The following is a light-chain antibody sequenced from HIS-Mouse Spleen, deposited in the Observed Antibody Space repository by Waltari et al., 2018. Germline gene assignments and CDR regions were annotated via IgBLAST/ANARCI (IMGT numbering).Light chain of an antibody. CDR3: SSYTSSSTPYV. Sequence: QSALTQPASVSGSPGQSITISCTGTSSDGGGYNYVSWYQQHPGKAPKLMIYEVSNRPSGVSNRFSGSKSGKTASLTISGLQAEDEADYYCSSYTSSSTPYVFGTGTKVTVL. CDR2: EVS. CDR1: SSDGGGYNY. V-gene: IGLV2-14*01. J-gene: IGLJ1*01.